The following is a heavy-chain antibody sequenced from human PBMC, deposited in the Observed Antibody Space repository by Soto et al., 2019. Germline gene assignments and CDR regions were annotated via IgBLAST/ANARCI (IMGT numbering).Heavy chain of an antibody. V-gene: IGHV1-18*04. CDR3: ARAYRFCFYVDCDYRYRHAV. Sequence: AGKVCCKESGYTYTSNGISWVRQAPGQGLEWMGWISAYNGNTNYAQKLQGRVTMTTDTSTSTAYMELRSLRSDDTAVYYCARAYRFCFYVDCDYRYRHAVWTQGTTDRVS. CDR1: GYTYTSNG. D-gene: IGHD3-16*01. J-gene: IGHJ6*02. CDR2: ISAYNGNT.